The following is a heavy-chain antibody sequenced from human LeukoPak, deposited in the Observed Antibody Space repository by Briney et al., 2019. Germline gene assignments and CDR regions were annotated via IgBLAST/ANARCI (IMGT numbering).Heavy chain of an antibody. V-gene: IGHV4-4*07. Sequence: KPSETLSLTCTVSGGSISYYYWTWIRQPAGKGLEWIGRIYPSGSINYNPSLKSRVTMSADTSKNQFSLKLSSVTAADTAAYYCARATNYDLWSAYYHHMDVWGKGTTVTVSS. D-gene: IGHD3-3*01. CDR2: IYPSGSI. CDR1: GGSISYYY. J-gene: IGHJ6*04. CDR3: ARATNYDLWSAYYHHMDV.